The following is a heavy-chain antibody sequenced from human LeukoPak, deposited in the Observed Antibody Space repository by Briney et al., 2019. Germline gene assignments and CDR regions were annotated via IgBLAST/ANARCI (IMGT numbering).Heavy chain of an antibody. CDR1: GYTFTSYY. CDR3: ARDNSVGDNAWWFDP. V-gene: IGHV1-46*01. CDR2: INPTGGST. J-gene: IGHJ5*02. D-gene: IGHD1-26*01. Sequence: ASVKVSCKASGYTFTSYYMHWERQAPGQGLEWMGLINPTGGSTGYAQKFQGRVTMTRDMSTSTDYMELSSLRSEDTAIYYCARDNSVGDNAWWFDPWGQGTLVTVSS.